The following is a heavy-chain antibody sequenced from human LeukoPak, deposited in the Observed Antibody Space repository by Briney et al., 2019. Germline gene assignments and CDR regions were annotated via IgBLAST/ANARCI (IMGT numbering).Heavy chain of an antibody. CDR2: ISTSSSYI. V-gene: IGHV3-21*01. CDR3: ARGADGASSNSRGWFDP. D-gene: IGHD4/OR15-4a*01. CDR1: GFTFSSYS. J-gene: IGHJ5*02. Sequence: GGSLRLSCTASGFTFSSYSMNWVRQAPGKGLEWVSSISTSSSYIYYADSVKGRFTISRDNARNSLYLQMNTLRAEDTAVYSCARGADGASSNSRGWFDPWGQGTLVTVSS.